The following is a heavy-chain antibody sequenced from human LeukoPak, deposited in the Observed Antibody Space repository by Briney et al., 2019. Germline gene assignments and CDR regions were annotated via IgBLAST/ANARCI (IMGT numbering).Heavy chain of an antibody. CDR1: GGSISSSSYY. Sequence: SETLSLTCTVSGGSISSSSYYWGWIRQPPGRGLEWIVSIYYSGSTYYNPSLKSRITISVDTSKNHFSLKLSSVTAADTAVYYCARVDWGSVDYWGQGTLVTVSS. CDR2: IYYSGST. V-gene: IGHV4-39*02. CDR3: ARVDWGSVDY. J-gene: IGHJ4*02. D-gene: IGHD7-27*01.